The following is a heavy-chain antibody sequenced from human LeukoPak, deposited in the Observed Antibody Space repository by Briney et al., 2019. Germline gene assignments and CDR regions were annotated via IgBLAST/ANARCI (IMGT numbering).Heavy chain of an antibody. D-gene: IGHD3-10*01. J-gene: IGHJ4*02. CDR1: GFTFDDYG. V-gene: IGHV3-20*04. Sequence: GGSLRLSCAASGFTFDDYGMSWVRHAPGKGLEWVSGINWNGGSTGYADSVKGRFTISRDNAKNSLYLQMNSLRAEDTAVYYCARDGGPYYYGSGSYYNIFDYWGQGTLVTVSS. CDR2: INWNGGST. CDR3: ARDGGPYYYGSGSYYNIFDY.